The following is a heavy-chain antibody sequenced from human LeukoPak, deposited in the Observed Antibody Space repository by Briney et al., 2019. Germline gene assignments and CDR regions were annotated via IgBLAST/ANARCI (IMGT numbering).Heavy chain of an antibody. CDR1: GFTFSTYG. CDR2: IWNDGSQK. CDR3: AKDERSYGYNY. Sequence: GRSLRLSCAASGFTFSTYGMHWVRQAPGEGLEWVAVIWNDGSQKYYADSVRGRFTISRDNSMNTLYLQMSSLRAEDTAVYYCAKDERSYGYNYWGQGTLVTVSS. V-gene: IGHV3-30*18. D-gene: IGHD3-16*01. J-gene: IGHJ4*02.